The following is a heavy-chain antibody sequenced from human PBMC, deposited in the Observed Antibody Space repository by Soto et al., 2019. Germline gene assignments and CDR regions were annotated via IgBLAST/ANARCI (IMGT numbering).Heavy chain of an antibody. D-gene: IGHD6-19*01. CDR2: IKSKTDGGAT. J-gene: IGHJ4*02. CDR3: TLHLYSSGWYWGY. V-gene: IGHV3-15*01. CDR1: GFTFSNAW. Sequence: GGSLRLSCAASGFTFSNAWMSWVRQAPGKGLEWVGRIKSKTDGGATDYAAPVKGRFTISRDDSKNTLYLQMNSLKTEDTAVYYCTLHLYSSGWYWGYWGQGTLVTVSS.